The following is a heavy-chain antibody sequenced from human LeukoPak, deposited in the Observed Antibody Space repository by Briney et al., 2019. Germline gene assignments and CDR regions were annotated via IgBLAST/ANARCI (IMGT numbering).Heavy chain of an antibody. V-gene: IGHV3-74*01. J-gene: IGHJ3*02. CDR3: ARGYGLTYYYDSSGYFDAFDI. CDR1: GFTFSSYW. D-gene: IGHD3-22*01. CDR2: INSDGSST. Sequence: GGSLRLSCAASGFTFSSYWMHWVRQAPGKGLVWVSRINSDGSSTSYADSVKGRFTISRDNAKNTLYLQMNSLRAEDTAVYYCARGYGLTYYYDSSGYFDAFDIWGQGTMVTVSS.